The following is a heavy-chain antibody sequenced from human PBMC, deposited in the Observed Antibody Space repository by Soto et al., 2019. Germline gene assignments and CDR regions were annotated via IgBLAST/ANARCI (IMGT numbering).Heavy chain of an antibody. V-gene: IGHV3-74*01. CDR3: ATLNSFGSDY. CDR1: GFTFSNFW. D-gene: IGHD5-18*01. J-gene: IGHJ4*02. CDR2: IYSDGSGT. Sequence: QPGGSLRLSCAASGFTFSNFWMHWVRQAPGKGLVWVSRIYSDGSGTTYADSVKGRFTISRDNAKSTLYLQMNSLRVEDTAVYYCATLNSFGSDYWGRGTLVTVS.